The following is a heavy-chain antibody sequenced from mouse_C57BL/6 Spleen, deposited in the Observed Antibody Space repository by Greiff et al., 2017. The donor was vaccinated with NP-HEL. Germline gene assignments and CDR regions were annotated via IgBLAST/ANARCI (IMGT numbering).Heavy chain of an antibody. CDR2: IDPSDSYT. CDR3: ARSKAYGSSYGFAY. CDR1: GYTFTSYW. V-gene: IGHV1-59*01. J-gene: IGHJ3*01. D-gene: IGHD1-1*01. Sequence: QVQLQQPGAELVRPGTSVKLSCKASGYTFTSYWMHWVKQRPGQGLEWIGVIDPSDSYTNYNQKFKGKATLTVDTSSSTAYMQLSSLTSEDSAVYYCARSKAYGSSYGFAYWGQGTLVTVSA.